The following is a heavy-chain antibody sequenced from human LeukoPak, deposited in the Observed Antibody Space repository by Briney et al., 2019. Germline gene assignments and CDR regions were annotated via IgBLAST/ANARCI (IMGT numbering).Heavy chain of an antibody. Sequence: GGSLRLSCATSGFTFSSYWMSWVRQAPGKGLEWVANIKQDGSEKYYVDSVKGRFTISRDNAKNSLYLQMNSLRAEDTAVYYCARDHDFWSGYFLLGDYWGQGTLVTVSS. CDR1: GFTFSSYW. V-gene: IGHV3-7*01. CDR3: ARDHDFWSGYFLLGDY. D-gene: IGHD3-3*01. J-gene: IGHJ4*02. CDR2: IKQDGSEK.